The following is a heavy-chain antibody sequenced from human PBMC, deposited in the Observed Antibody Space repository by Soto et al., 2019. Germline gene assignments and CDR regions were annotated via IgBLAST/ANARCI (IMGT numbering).Heavy chain of an antibody. CDR3: AKVSRKGSAIDFDY. D-gene: IGHD3-10*01. V-gene: IGHV1-8*01. CDR1: GYTFSNSD. J-gene: IGHJ4*02. Sequence: QVQLVQSGAELKKPGASVKVSCKASGYTFSNSDMNLVRQATGQGPAWIGWVNPNNGDTGYAQKFQGRVTLTTDISTTTDYMELTSLRSEDTAISYCAKVSRKGSAIDFDYWGQGTLITVSS. CDR2: VNPNNGDT.